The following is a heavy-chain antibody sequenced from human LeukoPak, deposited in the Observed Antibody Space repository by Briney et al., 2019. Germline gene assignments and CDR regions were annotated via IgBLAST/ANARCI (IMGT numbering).Heavy chain of an antibody. V-gene: IGHV3-21*06. CDR1: GFTVGDYC. CDR3: ARDGGYYDSSGYQGYFDL. D-gene: IGHD3-22*01. CDR2: ISRGSTYI. Sequence: GRSLRLSWAAAGFTVGDYCMNWVRQAPGKGRGWVSSISRGSTYIHYADLVKGRFIISRDNAKNSVYLQMNSLRAEDTAVYYCARDGGYYDSSGYQGYFDLWGRGTLVTVSS. J-gene: IGHJ2*01.